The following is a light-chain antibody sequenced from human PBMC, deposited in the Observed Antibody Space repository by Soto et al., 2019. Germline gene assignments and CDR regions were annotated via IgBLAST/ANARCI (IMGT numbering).Light chain of an antibody. CDR3: CSYAGTYIYVI. J-gene: IGLJ2*01. CDR2: DVY. CDR1: STDVGGYNY. Sequence: QSVLTQPRSVSGSPGQSVTISCTGTSTDVGGYNYVSWYQQHPDKGPKLMIYDVYNRPSGVPDRFSGSKSGNTASLTISGLQAEDEADYFCCSYAGTYIYVIFGGGTKLTVL. V-gene: IGLV2-11*01.